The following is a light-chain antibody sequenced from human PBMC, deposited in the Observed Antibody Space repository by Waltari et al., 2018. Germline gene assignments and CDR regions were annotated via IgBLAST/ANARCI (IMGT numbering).Light chain of an antibody. V-gene: IGLV1-47*01. CDR2: GNT. CDR1: CSYIGDNY. J-gene: IGLJ1*01. Sequence: QSLLTQPPSASGPPGQRVTISCSGSCSYIGDNYVSWYKQRPGTAPKLLIYGNTQRPSGGPDRFSGSKSGTSASLAISDLRSEDEADYYCAAWDDNLLYVFGTGTKVTVL. CDR3: AAWDDNLLYV.